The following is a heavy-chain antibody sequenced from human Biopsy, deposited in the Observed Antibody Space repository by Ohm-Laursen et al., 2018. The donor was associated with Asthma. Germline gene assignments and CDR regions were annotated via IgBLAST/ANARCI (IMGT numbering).Heavy chain of an antibody. CDR2: ISWNSGRI. CDR3: AKGEWELLEANFDY. D-gene: IGHD1-26*01. V-gene: IGHV3-9*01. CDR1: GFTFDDYA. J-gene: IGHJ4*02. Sequence: SLRLSCAASGFTFDDYAMHWVRHAPGKGLEWVSGISWNSGRIGYADSVKGRFTISRDNAKNSLYLQMNSLRAEDTALYYCAKGEWELLEANFDYWGQGTLVTVSS.